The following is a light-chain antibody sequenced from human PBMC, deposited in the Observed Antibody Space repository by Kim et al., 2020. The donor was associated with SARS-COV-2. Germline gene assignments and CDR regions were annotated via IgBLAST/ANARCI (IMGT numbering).Light chain of an antibody. CDR2: GAS. V-gene: IGKV3-15*01. J-gene: IGKJ4*01. Sequence: VSPGDSATLSCRASQSICSNLAWYQQKPGQAPRLLIYGASTRATGIPARFSGSGSGTEFTLTISSLQSEDFAGYFCQHYNNWPVTFGGGTKVDIK. CDR3: QHYNNWPVT. CDR1: QSICSN.